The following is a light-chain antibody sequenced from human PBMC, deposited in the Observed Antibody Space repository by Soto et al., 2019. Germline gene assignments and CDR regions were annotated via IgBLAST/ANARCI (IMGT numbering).Light chain of an antibody. J-gene: IGLJ1*01. CDR3: TSYTSSSTPYV. Sequence: QSVLTQPASVSGSPGQSITISCTGTSSDIGTYNYVSWYQQYPGKAPKLIIYEVNNRPSGGSNRFSASKSGNTASLTISGLQVADEADYYCTSYTSSSTPYVFGSGTKLTVL. V-gene: IGLV2-14*01. CDR1: SSDIGTYNY. CDR2: EVN.